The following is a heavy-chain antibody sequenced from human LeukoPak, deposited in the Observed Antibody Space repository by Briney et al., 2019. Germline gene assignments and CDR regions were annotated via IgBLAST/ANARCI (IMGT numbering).Heavy chain of an antibody. Sequence: GGSLRLSCAATGFTFKDYGMHWVRQPPGKGLEWVSGISWSSDGTGYADSVKGRFTISRDNAKDSLYLQMNSLRTEDTALYYCAKDRAAMVPTAAILDSWGQGTQVIVSS. J-gene: IGHJ4*02. CDR3: AKDRAAMVPTAAILDS. CDR1: GFTFKDYG. CDR2: ISWSSDGT. V-gene: IGHV3-9*01. D-gene: IGHD2-2*02.